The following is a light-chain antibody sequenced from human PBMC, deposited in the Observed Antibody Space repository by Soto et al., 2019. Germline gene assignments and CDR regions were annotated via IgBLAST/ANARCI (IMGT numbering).Light chain of an antibody. J-gene: IGLJ3*02. V-gene: IGLV2-8*01. Sequence: QSALTQPPSASGSPEQSVTISCTGTSSDVGAYKYVSWYQQYPGKAPKLMIYEVSKRPSGVPDRFSGSKSGNTASLTVSGLQAEDEADYYCTSYVGSDIWVFGGGTQLTVL. CDR3: TSYVGSDIWV. CDR1: SSDVGAYKY. CDR2: EVS.